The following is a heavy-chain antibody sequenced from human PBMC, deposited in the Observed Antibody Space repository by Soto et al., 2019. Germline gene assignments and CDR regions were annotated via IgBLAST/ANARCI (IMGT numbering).Heavy chain of an antibody. J-gene: IGHJ5*02. CDR1: GGSISSYY. Sequence: PSETLSLTCTVSGGSISSYYWSWIRQPPGKGLEWIGYIYYSGSTNYNPSLKSRVTISVDTSKNQFSLKLSSVTAADTAVYYCARAAIAVDPLNWFYPWGQGTLVTVS. D-gene: IGHD6-19*01. CDR3: ARAAIAVDPLNWFYP. CDR2: IYYSGST. V-gene: IGHV4-59*01.